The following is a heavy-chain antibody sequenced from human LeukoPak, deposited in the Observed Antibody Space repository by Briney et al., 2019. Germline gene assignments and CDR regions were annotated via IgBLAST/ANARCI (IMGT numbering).Heavy chain of an antibody. CDR2: ISYSGNT. Sequence: SETLSLTCTVSGGSLSIYYWSWIRQPPGKGLEWIGYISYSGNTNYNPSLKSRVTISVDTSKNQFALKLTSGTAADTGVYYCSRQGGYIAPLALWGQGTLVSVS. CDR1: GGSLSIYY. D-gene: IGHD5-12*01. J-gene: IGHJ4*02. CDR3: SRQGGYIAPLAL. V-gene: IGHV4-59*08.